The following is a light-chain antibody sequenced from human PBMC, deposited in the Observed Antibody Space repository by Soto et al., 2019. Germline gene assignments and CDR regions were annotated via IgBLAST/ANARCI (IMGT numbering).Light chain of an antibody. CDR2: DAS. V-gene: IGKV3-20*01. J-gene: IGKJ3*01. Sequence: EFVLTQSPGTLSLSPGERATLSCRASQTVRNNYLAWYQQKPGQAPGLLIYDASSRATGIPDRFSGGGSGTDFTLTISRLEPEDFAVYYCQQYGSSPFTFGPGTKVDIK. CDR1: QTVRNNY. CDR3: QQYGSSPFT.